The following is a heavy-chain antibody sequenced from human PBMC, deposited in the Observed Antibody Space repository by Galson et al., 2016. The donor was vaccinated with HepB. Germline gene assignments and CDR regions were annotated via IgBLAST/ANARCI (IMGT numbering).Heavy chain of an antibody. Sequence: SLRLSCAASGFIFGDYAMSWVRQSPGKGLAWVSGLTWNGGIIGYADSVKGRFTISRDNARNFLFLQMNNLRSEDTALYYCAKGIGIGWSYYWGPGTLVSVSS. V-gene: IGHV3-9*01. J-gene: IGHJ4*02. CDR2: LTWNGGII. CDR1: GFIFGDYA. D-gene: IGHD6-19*01. CDR3: AKGIGIGWSYY.